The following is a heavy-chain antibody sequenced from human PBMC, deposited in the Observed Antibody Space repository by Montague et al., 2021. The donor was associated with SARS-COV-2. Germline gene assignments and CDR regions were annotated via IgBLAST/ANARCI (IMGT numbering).Heavy chain of an antibody. CDR1: GFSLSTSGVG. V-gene: IGHV2-5*02. D-gene: IGHD3-3*02. CDR2: IYWDDDK. J-gene: IGHJ4*02. Sequence: PALVTPTQTLTLTCTFSGFSLSTSGVGVGWIRQPPGKALEWLALIYWDDDKRYSPSLKRGLTITKDTSKNQVVLTMTNMNPVDTATYYCAHRPLLALKGQFDYWGQGTLVTVSS. CDR3: AHRPLLALKGQFDY.